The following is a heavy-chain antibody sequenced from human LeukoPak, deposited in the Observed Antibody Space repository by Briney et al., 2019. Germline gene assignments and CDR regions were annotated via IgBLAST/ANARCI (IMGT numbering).Heavy chain of an antibody. V-gene: IGHV4-34*01. Sequence: PSETLSLTCAVYGGSFSGYYWSWIRQPPGKGLEWIGEINHSGNTNYNPSLKSRVTISVGTSKNQFSLKLSSVTAAGTAVYYCAGGHTVTTYYYYYGMDVWGKGTTVTVSS. J-gene: IGHJ6*04. D-gene: IGHD4-17*01. CDR3: AGGHTVTTYYYYYGMDV. CDR1: GGSFSGYY. CDR2: INHSGNT.